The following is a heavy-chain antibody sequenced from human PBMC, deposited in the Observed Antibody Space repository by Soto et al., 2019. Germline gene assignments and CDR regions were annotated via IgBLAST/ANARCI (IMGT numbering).Heavy chain of an antibody. Sequence: GGSLRLSCAASGFTFNDYYMSWVRQAPGKGLEHISYISDSGSTIYYAASVKGRFTISRDNAKNSLSLQMNSLRGDDTAVYYCARGRVVSAIVFDYWGQGTLVTVSS. V-gene: IGHV3-11*01. CDR1: GFTFNDYY. CDR2: ISDSGSTI. D-gene: IGHD2-21*01. J-gene: IGHJ4*02. CDR3: ARGRVVSAIVFDY.